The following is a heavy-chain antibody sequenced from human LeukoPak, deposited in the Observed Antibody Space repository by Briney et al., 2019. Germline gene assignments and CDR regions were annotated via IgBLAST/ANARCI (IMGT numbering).Heavy chain of an antibody. CDR2: IYYSGST. J-gene: IGHJ4*02. CDR1: GGSISSYY. D-gene: IGHD4/OR15-4a*01. CDR3: ARGFKRRAYFDY. V-gene: IGHV4-59*04. Sequence: PSETLSLTCTVSGGSISSYYWSWIRQPPGKGLEWIGYIYYSGSTYYNPSLKSRVTISVDTSKNQFSLKLSSVTAADTAVYYCARGFKRRAYFDYWGQGTLVTVSS.